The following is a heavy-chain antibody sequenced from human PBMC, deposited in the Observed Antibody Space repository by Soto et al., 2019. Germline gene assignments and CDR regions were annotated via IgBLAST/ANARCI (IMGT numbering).Heavy chain of an antibody. D-gene: IGHD3-22*01. V-gene: IGHV4-30-2*01. CDR3: ASTTYYYDSSGFDY. J-gene: IGHJ4*02. Sequence: SETLSLTCAVSGGSISSGGYSWSWIRQPPGKGLEWIGYIYHSGSTYYNPSLKSRVTISVDRSKNQFSLKLSSVTAADTAVYYCASTTYYYDSSGFDYWGQGTLVTVSS. CDR1: GGSISSGGYS. CDR2: IYHSGST.